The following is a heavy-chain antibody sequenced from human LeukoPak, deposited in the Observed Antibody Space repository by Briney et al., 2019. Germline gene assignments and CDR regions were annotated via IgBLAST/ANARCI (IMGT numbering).Heavy chain of an antibody. V-gene: IGHV3-21*04. D-gene: IGHD1-26*01. Sequence: GGSLRLSCAASGFTFSSYSMNWVRQAPGKGLEWVSSISSSSSYIYYADSVKGRFTISRDNAKNSLYLQMNSLRAEDTAVYYCARDQYSGSYYGPTYNWFDPWGQGTLVTVSS. J-gene: IGHJ5*02. CDR2: ISSSSSYI. CDR3: ARDQYSGSYYGPTYNWFDP. CDR1: GFTFSSYS.